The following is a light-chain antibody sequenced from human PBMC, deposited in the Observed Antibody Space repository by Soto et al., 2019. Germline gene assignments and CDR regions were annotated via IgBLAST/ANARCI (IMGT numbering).Light chain of an antibody. CDR1: SSDVGGYNY. CDR2: DVS. Sequence: QSVLTQPASVSGSPEQSITISCTGTSSDVGGYNYVSWYQQHPGKAPKLMIYDVSNRPSGVSNRFSGSKSGNTASLTISGLQAEDEADYYCSSYTSSSTDVFGTGTKVTVL. CDR3: SSYTSSSTDV. V-gene: IGLV2-14*01. J-gene: IGLJ1*01.